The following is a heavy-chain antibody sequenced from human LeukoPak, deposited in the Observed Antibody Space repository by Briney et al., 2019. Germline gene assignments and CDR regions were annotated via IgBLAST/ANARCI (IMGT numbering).Heavy chain of an antibody. D-gene: IGHD3-9*01. Sequence: GGSLRLSCAASGFTFSSYGMSWVRHAPGKGLEWVSAISGRGGSTYYTDSVKGRFTISRDNSKNTQYLQMNSLRAEDTAVYYCAKGGPCRYFDYYFDYWGQGTLVTVSS. CDR2: ISGRGGST. V-gene: IGHV3-23*01. CDR3: AKGGPCRYFDYYFDY. J-gene: IGHJ4*02. CDR1: GFTFSSYG.